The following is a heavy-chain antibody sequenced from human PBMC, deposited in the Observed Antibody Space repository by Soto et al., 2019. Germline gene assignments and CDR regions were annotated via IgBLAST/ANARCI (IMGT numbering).Heavy chain of an antibody. D-gene: IGHD3-10*01. CDR3: AHGAVWFGGEVWFDP. V-gene: IGHV2-5*02. CDR1: GFSLSTSGAG. Sequence: QISLKESGPTLVKPTQTLTLTCTFSGFSLSTSGAGVGWIRQPPGKALEWLAVIYWDGNTNYNPSLQTRLAITKDTTRGQVALTVTNMARLDTATYYCAHGAVWFGGEVWFDPWGQGTLITVSS. J-gene: IGHJ5*02. CDR2: IYWDGNT.